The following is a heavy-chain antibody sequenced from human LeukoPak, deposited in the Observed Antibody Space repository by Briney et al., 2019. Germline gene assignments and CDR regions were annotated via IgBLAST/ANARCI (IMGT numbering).Heavy chain of an antibody. Sequence: GGSLRLSCTASGFTFDDYALHWVRQAPGKGLEWVSLSTGDGGRTYFADFVKGRFTISRDNSKNSLFLQMNSLRAEDTALYYCAREGPIAVAGYFDYWGQGSLVTVSS. J-gene: IGHJ4*02. CDR1: GFTFDDYA. CDR3: AREGPIAVAGYFDY. V-gene: IGHV3-43*02. CDR2: STGDGGRT. D-gene: IGHD6-19*01.